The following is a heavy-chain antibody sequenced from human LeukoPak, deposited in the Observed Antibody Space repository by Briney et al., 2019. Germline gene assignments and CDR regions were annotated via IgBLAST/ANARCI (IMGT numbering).Heavy chain of an antibody. Sequence: GGSLRLSCAASGFTFSSYWMHWVRQAPGKGLVWVSRINSDGSSTSYADSVRGRFTISRDNAKNTLYLQMNSLRAEDTAIYYCATYRQVLLPFESWGQGTLVTVSS. CDR3: ATYRQVLLPFES. CDR2: INSDGSST. CDR1: GFTFSSYW. D-gene: IGHD2-8*02. J-gene: IGHJ4*02. V-gene: IGHV3-74*01.